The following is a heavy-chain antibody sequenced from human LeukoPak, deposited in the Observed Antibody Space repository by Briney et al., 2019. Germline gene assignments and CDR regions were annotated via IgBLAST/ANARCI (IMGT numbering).Heavy chain of an antibody. V-gene: IGHV3-23*01. D-gene: IGHD3-10*01. CDR3: ARVLREFFGSGTYVKSLDY. CDR2: VSGNGDYT. CDR1: GFTFSNAW. Sequence: GGSLRLSCAASGFTFSNAWMSWGRQAPGKGLEWVSGVSGNGDYTYYADSVKGRFTISRGNCKNTLYLQMNNLRAEDTAVYYCARVLREFFGSGTYVKSLDYWGQGALVTVSS. J-gene: IGHJ4*02.